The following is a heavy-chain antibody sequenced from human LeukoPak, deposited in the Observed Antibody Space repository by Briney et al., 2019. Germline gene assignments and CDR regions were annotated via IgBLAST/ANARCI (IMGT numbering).Heavy chain of an antibody. Sequence: SETLSLTCIVSGGSISNSSNYWGWIRQPPGKGLEWIGSIYYSGSAYYNPSLKSRVTISVDTSKNQFSLKLTSVTAADTAVYYCARHWVVTPNYWGQGTLVTVSS. D-gene: IGHD4-23*01. J-gene: IGHJ4*02. V-gene: IGHV4-39*01. CDR3: ARHWVVTPNY. CDR2: IYYSGSA. CDR1: GGSISNSSNY.